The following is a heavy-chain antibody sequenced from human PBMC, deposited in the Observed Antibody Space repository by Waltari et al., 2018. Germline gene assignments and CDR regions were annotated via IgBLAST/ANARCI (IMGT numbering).Heavy chain of an antibody. V-gene: IGHV3-74*01. Sequence: EVQLVESGGGLLQPGGSLRLSCAASGFSIGGYWMHWVRQAPGKGLVGVSRIHSDGRSTNYADSVRGRFTISRDNAKNMVYLQMNSLRADDTAVYFCARDGLGSSHDYWGQGTLVTVSS. J-gene: IGHJ4*02. D-gene: IGHD6-6*01. CDR3: ARDGLGSSHDY. CDR1: GFSIGGYW. CDR2: IHSDGRST.